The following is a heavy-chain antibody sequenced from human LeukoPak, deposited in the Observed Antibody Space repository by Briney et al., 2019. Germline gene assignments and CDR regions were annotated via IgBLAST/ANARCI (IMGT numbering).Heavy chain of an antibody. CDR1: GYTFTSYA. V-gene: IGHV1-3*01. J-gene: IGHJ3*02. CDR2: INAGNGNT. CDR3: ARGKGYSYGYTHAFDI. D-gene: IGHD5-18*01. Sequence: ASVKVSCKASGYTFTSYAMHWVRQAPGQRLEWMGWINAGNGNTKYSQKFQGRVTITRDTSISTAYMELSSLRSEDTAVYYCARGKGYSYGYTHAFDIWGQGTMVTVSS.